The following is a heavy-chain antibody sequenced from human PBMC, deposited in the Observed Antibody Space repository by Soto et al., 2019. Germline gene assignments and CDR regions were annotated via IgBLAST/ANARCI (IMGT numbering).Heavy chain of an antibody. Sequence: QVQLVQSGAEVKKPGSSVKVSCKASGGTFSSYAISWVRQAPGQGLEWMGGIIPIFGTENYAQKFQGRVTITADESTSTAYMERSSLRSEDTAVYYGVRARGSSSWFFMLGDFDLWGRGTLVTVSS. D-gene: IGHD6-13*01. CDR1: GGTFSSYA. CDR3: VRARGSSSWFFMLGDFDL. J-gene: IGHJ2*01. CDR2: IIPIFGTE. V-gene: IGHV1-69*01.